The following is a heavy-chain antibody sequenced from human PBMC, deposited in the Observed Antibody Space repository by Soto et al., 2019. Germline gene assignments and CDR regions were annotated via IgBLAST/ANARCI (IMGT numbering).Heavy chain of an antibody. V-gene: IGHV3-53*01. J-gene: IGHJ4*02. CDR3: ARLTEAERH. CDR2: LYNHGKT. CDR1: GFIVSSSH. Sequence: EVQLVESGGGLTQPWGSLRLSCAVSGFIVSSSHMIWVRQAPGKGLEGVSILYNHGKTDYVDSVKGRFTITRDNSKTMVYLQMNSLRVEDTAVYYCARLTEAERHWCQGARVTVSS. D-gene: IGHD1-1*01.